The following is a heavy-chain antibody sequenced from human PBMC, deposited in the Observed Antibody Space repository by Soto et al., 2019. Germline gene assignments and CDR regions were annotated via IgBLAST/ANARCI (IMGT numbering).Heavy chain of an antibody. V-gene: IGHV1-18*01. CDR2: ISAYNGNT. D-gene: IGHD2-15*01. CDR3: VVAAQPYYFDY. J-gene: IGHJ4*02. CDR1: GYTFTRYG. Sequence: ASVKVSCKASGYTFTRYGIGWARQAPGQGLEWMGWISAYNGNTNYAQKLQGRVTMTTDTSTSTAYMELRSLRSDDTAVYYCVVAAQPYYFDYWGQGTLVTVSS.